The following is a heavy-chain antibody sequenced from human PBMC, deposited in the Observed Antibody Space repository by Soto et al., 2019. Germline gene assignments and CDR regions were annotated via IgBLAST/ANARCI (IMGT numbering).Heavy chain of an antibody. J-gene: IGHJ1*01. V-gene: IGHV3-43*01. CDR1: GFTFDDYT. D-gene: IGHD2-2*01. CDR3: AKDELGYCSSTSCYAGNFQH. CDR2: ISWDGGST. Sequence: EVQLVESGGVVVQPGGSLRLYCAASGFTFDDYTMHWVRQAPGKGLEWVSLISWDGGSTYYADSVKGRFTISRDNSKNSLYLQMNSLRTEDTALYYCAKDELGYCSSTSCYAGNFQHWGQGTLVTVSS.